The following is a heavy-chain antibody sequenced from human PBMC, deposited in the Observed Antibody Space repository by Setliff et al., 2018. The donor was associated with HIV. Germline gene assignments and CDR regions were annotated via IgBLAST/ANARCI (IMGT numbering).Heavy chain of an antibody. D-gene: IGHD5-18*01. J-gene: IGHJ4*02. CDR1: GYSITSGYY. V-gene: IGHV4-38-2*02. CDR2: ISYGGGT. CDR3: ARDRYTYGYFDY. Sequence: PSETLSLTCALSGYSITSGYYWGWIRQSPGKGLEWIGSISYGGGTHYNPSLKSRVIISIDTSKNQFSLKLSSVTAADTALYYCARDRYTYGYFDYWGLGTLVTAS.